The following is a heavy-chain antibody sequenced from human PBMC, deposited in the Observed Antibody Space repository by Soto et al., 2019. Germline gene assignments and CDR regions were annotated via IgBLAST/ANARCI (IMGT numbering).Heavy chain of an antibody. D-gene: IGHD1-7*01. V-gene: IGHV2-5*01. J-gene: IGHJ3*02. Sequence: SGPTLVKPTQTLTLTCTFSGFSLSTSGVGVGWIRQPPGKALEWLALIYWNDDKRYSPSLKSRLTITKDTSKNQVVLTMTNMDPVDTATYYCAHRSQLELLPNDAFDIWGQWTMVTVSS. CDR3: AHRSQLELLPNDAFDI. CDR1: GFSLSTSGVG. CDR2: IYWNDDK.